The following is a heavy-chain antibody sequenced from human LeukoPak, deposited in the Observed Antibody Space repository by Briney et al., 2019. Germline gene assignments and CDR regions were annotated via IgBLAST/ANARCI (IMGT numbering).Heavy chain of an antibody. CDR1: GFTFSSYA. Sequence: GGPLRLSCAASGFTFSSYAMSWVRQAPGKGLEWVSAISGSGGSTYYAASVKGRFTISRDNSKNTLYLQMNSLRAEDTAVYYCARWAYGELSYFQHWGQGTLVTVSS. V-gene: IGHV3-23*01. D-gene: IGHD3-16*02. CDR3: ARWAYGELSYFQH. J-gene: IGHJ1*01. CDR2: ISGSGGST.